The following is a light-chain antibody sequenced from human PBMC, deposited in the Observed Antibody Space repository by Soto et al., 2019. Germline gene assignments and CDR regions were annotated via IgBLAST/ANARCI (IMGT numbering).Light chain of an antibody. CDR1: QTVRNNY. CDR3: QQYGNSPQT. J-gene: IGKJ1*01. CDR2: GAS. V-gene: IGKV3-20*01. Sequence: EIVLTQSPGTLSLSPGERATLSCRASQTVRNNYLAWYQQKPGQAPRLLIYGASSRATGIPNRFSGSGSGTDSTLTISRLEPEDFAVYYCQQYGNSPQTFGQGTKVDIK.